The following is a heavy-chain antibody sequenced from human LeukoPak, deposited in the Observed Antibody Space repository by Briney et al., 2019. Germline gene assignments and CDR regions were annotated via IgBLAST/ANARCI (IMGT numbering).Heavy chain of an antibody. CDR2: LTGAGDTT. CDR1: GFPCSGYT. CDR3: AKGGFWTTHNAFDV. V-gene: IGHV3-23*01. J-gene: IGHJ3*01. Sequence: GGSLRLSCAASGFPCSGYTMTWLRQGPGKGLEWVSSLTGAGDTTYYTDSVKGRFTISRDNSKQTVDLQMSSLRVEDTAVYFCAKGGFWTTHNAFDVWGQGTKVTVSS. D-gene: IGHD3/OR15-3a*01.